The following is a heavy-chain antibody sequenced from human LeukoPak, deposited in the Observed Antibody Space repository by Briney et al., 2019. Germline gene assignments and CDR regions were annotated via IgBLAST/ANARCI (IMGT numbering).Heavy chain of an antibody. CDR3: ARAPPLTYGSGTYYDY. D-gene: IGHD3-10*01. V-gene: IGHV1-46*01. CDR1: GYTFTSFS. J-gene: IGHJ4*02. Sequence: ASVKVSCKASGYTFTSFSMHWLRQAPGQGLEWMGIINPSGGSTNYAQKFQARVTMTRDTSTSTVYMDLSSLTSEDTAVYYCARAPPLTYGSGTYYDYWGQGTLVTVSS. CDR2: INPSGGST.